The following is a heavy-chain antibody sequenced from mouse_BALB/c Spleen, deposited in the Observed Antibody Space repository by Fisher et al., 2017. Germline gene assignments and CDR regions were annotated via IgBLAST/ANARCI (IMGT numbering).Heavy chain of an antibody. Sequence: RFTISRDNAKNTLYLQMSSLRSEDTAMYYCARQGLTGYYAMDYWGQGTSVTVSS. J-gene: IGHJ4*01. D-gene: IGHD1-1*01. CDR3: ARQGLTGYYAMDY. V-gene: IGHV5-9-3*01.